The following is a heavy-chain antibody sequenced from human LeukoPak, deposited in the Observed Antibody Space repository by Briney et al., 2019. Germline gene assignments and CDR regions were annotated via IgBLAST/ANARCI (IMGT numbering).Heavy chain of an antibody. V-gene: IGHV2-5*02. CDR1: GFSLSTSGVG. J-gene: IGHJ3*02. CDR3: ALLAVAGRLWAFDI. D-gene: IGHD6-19*01. Sequence: YGPTLVNPTQTLTLTCTFSGFSLSTSGVGVGLIRQPPGKALEWLALIYWDDDKRYSPSLKSRLTITKDTSKNQVVLTMTNMDPVDTATYYCALLAVAGRLWAFDIWGQGTRVTVSS. CDR2: IYWDDDK.